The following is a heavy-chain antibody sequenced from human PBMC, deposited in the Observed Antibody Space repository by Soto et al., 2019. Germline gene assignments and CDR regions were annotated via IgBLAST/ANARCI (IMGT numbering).Heavy chain of an antibody. CDR2: INHAGNT. Sequence: QVDLQESGPGLVKPSETLSLSCSVSGESITAYYWSWIRQTPGKGLEWIGYINHAGNTNYNPSFRGRVTMSLDTSRNRFSLNLKSVTAADTAIYYCARLNYYFHHWGQGALVTVSS. CDR3: ARLNYYFHH. CDR1: GESITAYY. V-gene: IGHV4-59*08. D-gene: IGHD1-20*01. J-gene: IGHJ4*02.